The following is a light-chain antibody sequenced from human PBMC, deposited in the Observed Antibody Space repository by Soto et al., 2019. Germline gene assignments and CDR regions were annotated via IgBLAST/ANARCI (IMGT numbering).Light chain of an antibody. CDR2: GIS. J-gene: IGKJ2*01. V-gene: IGKV3-20*01. Sequence: ESVLTQSPGTLSLSPGERATLSCRASQSVTNRYFAWYQQRPGQAPRLLIYGISNRATGIPDRFSGSGSGTDFTLTISRLEPEDFVVYYCQQYSSLPHTLGQGTKVDIK. CDR3: QQYSSLPHT. CDR1: QSVTNRY.